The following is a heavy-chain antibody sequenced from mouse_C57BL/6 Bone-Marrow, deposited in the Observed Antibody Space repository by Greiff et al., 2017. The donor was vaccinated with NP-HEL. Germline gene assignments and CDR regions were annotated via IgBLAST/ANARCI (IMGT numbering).Heavy chain of an antibody. CDR1: GYTFTSYW. V-gene: IGHV1-50*01. D-gene: IGHD2-2*01. CDR2: IDPSDSYT. J-gene: IGHJ3*01. Sequence: QVQLQQPGAELVKPGASVKLSCKASGYTFTSYWMQWVKQRPGQGLEWIGEIDPSDSYTNYNQKFKGKATLTVDTSSSTAYMQHSSLTSEDSAVYYCARIMVTSAWFAYWGQGTLVTVSA. CDR3: ARIMVTSAWFAY.